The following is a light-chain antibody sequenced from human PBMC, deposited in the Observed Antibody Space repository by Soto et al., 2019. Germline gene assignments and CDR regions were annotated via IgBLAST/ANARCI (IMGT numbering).Light chain of an antibody. J-gene: IGKJ5*01. CDR2: CAS. V-gene: IGKV3-20*01. CDR1: QTITTY. CDR3: QQYGSSLST. Sequence: EILLTQTPATLCLSPGESATLTWRASQTITTYLDWYQQKPGQPPRLLMHCASSRATCIPDRFSGSGSGTHFTLTISRLEPADFAVYYCQQYGSSLSTFGQGTRLEIK.